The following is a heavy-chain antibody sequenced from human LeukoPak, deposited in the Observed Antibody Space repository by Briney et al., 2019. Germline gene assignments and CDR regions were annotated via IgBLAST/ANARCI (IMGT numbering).Heavy chain of an antibody. V-gene: IGHV3-30*18. D-gene: IGHD4-23*01. CDR1: GFTFSRNA. CDR2: ISYDGSNQ. CDR3: AKDLGGGGDFDY. Sequence: GGSLRLSCAASGFTFSRNAMHWVRQTPGKGLEWVAVISYDGSNQYYADSVKGRFTISRDNSKNTLYLQMNSLRAEDTAVYYCAKDLGGGGDFDYWGQGTLVTVSS. J-gene: IGHJ4*02.